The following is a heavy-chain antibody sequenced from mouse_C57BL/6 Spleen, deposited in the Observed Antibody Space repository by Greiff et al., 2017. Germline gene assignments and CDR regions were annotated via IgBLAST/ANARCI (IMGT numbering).Heavy chain of an antibody. CDR1: GYTFTTYP. D-gene: IGHD2-4*01. Sequence: QVQLQQSGAELVKPGASVKMSCKASGYTFTTYPIEWMKQNPGKSLEWIGNFHPYNDDTKYNEKFKGKATLTVEKSSSTAYLELSRLTSDDSAVYYCAIHYDYDGFAYWGQGTLVTVSA. V-gene: IGHV1-47*01. CDR2: FHPYNDDT. CDR3: AIHYDYDGFAY. J-gene: IGHJ3*01.